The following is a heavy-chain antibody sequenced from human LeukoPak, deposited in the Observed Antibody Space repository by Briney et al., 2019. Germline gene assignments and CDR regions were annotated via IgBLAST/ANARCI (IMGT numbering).Heavy chain of an antibody. V-gene: IGHV3-48*03. CDR3: AKDKLPSAGEIFDY. D-gene: IGHD3-10*01. CDR1: GFTFSSYE. CDR2: ISSSGSTI. J-gene: IGHJ4*02. Sequence: SGGSLRLSCAASGFTFSSYEMNWVRQAPGKGLEWVSYISSSGSTIYYADSVKGRFTISRDNSKNTLYLQMNSLRAEDTAVYYCAKDKLPSAGEIFDYWGQGTLVTVSS.